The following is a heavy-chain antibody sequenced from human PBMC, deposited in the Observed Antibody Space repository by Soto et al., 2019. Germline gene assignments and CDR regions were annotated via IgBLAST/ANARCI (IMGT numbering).Heavy chain of an antibody. J-gene: IGHJ6*02. CDR2: IYYSGST. CDR1: GGSVSSGSYY. CDR3: ARSSITMGHGYYYGMDV. Sequence: SETLSLTCTVSGGSVSSGSYYWSWIRQPPGKGLEWIGYIYYSGSTYYNPSLKSRVTISVDTSKNQFSLKLSSVTAADTAVYYCARSSITMGHGYYYGMDVWGQGTTVTVSS. V-gene: IGHV4-39*01. D-gene: IGHD3-10*01.